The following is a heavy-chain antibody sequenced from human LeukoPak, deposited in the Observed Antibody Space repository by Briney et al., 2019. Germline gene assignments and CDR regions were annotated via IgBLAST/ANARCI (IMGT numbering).Heavy chain of an antibody. CDR3: ARGRHTSPGLY. J-gene: IGHJ4*02. CDR2: IYYSGNT. D-gene: IGHD3-16*01. Sequence: SSETLSLTCTVSGGSICSSSYYWGWIRQPPGKGLEWIGSIYYSGNTYSNPSLNSRVTISVDTSKNQFSLNLSSVTAADTAVYYCARGRHTSPGLYWGQGTLVTVSS. CDR1: GGSICSSSYY. V-gene: IGHV4-39*07.